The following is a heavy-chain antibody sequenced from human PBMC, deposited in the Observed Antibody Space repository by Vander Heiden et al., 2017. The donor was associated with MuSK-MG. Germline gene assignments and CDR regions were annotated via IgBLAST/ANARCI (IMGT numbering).Heavy chain of an antibody. J-gene: IGHJ4*02. CDR1: GFTCRSYA. CDR2: ISYDGSNK. Sequence: QVRLVEAGGGGGEPGRSVTVSCASSGFTCRSYAMHWVRPAPGKGLEGVAVISYDGSNKYYADSVKGRFTISRDNSKNTLYLQMNSLRAEDTAVYYCARVHVVVVAATSDYWGQGTLVTVSP. D-gene: IGHD2-15*01. V-gene: IGHV3-30*04. CDR3: ARVHVVVVAATSDY.